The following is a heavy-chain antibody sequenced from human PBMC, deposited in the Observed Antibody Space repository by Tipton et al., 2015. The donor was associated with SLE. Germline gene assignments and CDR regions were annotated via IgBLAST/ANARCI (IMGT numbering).Heavy chain of an antibody. V-gene: IGHV4-39*01. CDR1: GDSISRSSYY. J-gene: IGHJ4*02. CDR3: ARGGCSSTSCPLLDY. CDR2: IYYSGST. D-gene: IGHD2-2*01. Sequence: TLSLTCTVSGDSISRSSYYWGWIRQPPGKGLEWIGSIYYSGSTYYNPSLKSRVTIFVDTSKNQFSLRLSSVTAADTAVYYCARGGCSSTSCPLLDYWGQGTLVTVSS.